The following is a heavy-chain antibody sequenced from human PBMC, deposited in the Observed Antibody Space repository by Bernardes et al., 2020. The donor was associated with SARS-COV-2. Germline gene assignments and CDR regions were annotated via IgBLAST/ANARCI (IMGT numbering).Heavy chain of an antibody. Sequence: GGALRLSCAASGFTFTNYAMHWVRQAPGKGLEWVSAISDSGDSTFYSDSVKDRFTISRDNSKNTLYLQMNSLRAEDTAVYYCAKSRFSGSVQRGVIDSWGQGTLVTVSS. D-gene: IGHD3-10*01. CDR1: GFTFTNYA. CDR2: ISDSGDST. CDR3: AKSRFSGSVQRGVIDS. J-gene: IGHJ4*02. V-gene: IGHV3-23*01.